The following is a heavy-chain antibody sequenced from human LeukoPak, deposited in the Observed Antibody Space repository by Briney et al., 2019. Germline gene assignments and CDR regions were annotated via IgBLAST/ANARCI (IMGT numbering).Heavy chain of an antibody. D-gene: IGHD3-10*01. CDR1: GDSISTYY. Sequence: SETLSLTCTVSGDSISTYYWSWIRQPSGKGLEWIGYIYYRVTSDYNPSLKSRVTMSVDMSTRQISLKLSSVTAADTAVYYCARAVGGDGSGSLWGPGTLVTVSS. J-gene: IGHJ4*02. CDR2: IYYRVTS. CDR3: ARAVGGDGSGSL. V-gene: IGHV4-59*01.